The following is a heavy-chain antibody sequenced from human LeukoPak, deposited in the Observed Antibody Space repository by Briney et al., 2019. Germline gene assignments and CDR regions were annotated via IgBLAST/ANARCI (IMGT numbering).Heavy chain of an antibody. CDR1: GYSFTSYW. CDR2: IYPGDSDT. CDR3: ARKIYNYYDKHDAFDI. Sequence: GESLKISCKGSGYSFTSYWIGWVRQMPGKGLEWMGIIYPGDSDTRYSPSFQSQVTISADKSISTAYLQWSSLKASDTAMYYCARKIYNYYDKHDAFDIWGQGTMVTVSS. V-gene: IGHV5-51*01. D-gene: IGHD3-22*01. J-gene: IGHJ3*02.